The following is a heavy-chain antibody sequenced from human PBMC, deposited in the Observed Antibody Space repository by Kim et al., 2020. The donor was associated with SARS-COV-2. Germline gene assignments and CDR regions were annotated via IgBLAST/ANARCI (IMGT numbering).Heavy chain of an antibody. J-gene: IGHJ6*02. CDR2: INHSGST. CDR3: ASVYSSGSHGMDV. D-gene: IGHD6-25*01. V-gene: IGHV4-34*01. CDR1: GGSFSGYY. Sequence: SETLSLTCAVYGGSFSGYYWSWIRQPPGKGLEWIGEINHSGSTNYNPSLKSRVTISVDTSKNQFSLKLSSVTAADTAVYYCASVYSSGSHGMDVWGQGTTVTVSS.